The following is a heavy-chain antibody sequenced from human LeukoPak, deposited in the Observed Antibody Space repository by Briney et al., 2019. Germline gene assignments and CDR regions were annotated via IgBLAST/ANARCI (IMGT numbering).Heavy chain of an antibody. D-gene: IGHD2-2*01. CDR2: INHNGNVN. V-gene: IGHV3-7*03. Sequence: GGSLRLSCAASGFTFSSYWMNWARQAPGKGLEWVASINHNGNVNYYVDSVEGRFTISRDNAKNSLYLQMSNLRAEDTAVYYCARGYCSSTSCYAGDYWGQGTLVTVSS. CDR1: GFTFSSYW. CDR3: ARGYCSSTSCYAGDY. J-gene: IGHJ4*02.